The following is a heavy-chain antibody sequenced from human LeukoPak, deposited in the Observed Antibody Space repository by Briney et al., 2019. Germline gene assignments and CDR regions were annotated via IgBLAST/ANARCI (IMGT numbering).Heavy chain of an antibody. D-gene: IGHD3-10*01. CDR2: ISYDGSNK. J-gene: IGHJ4*02. CDR1: GFTFSSYA. Sequence: GGSLRLSCAASGFTFSSYAMHWVRQAPGKGLEWVAVISYDGSNKYYADSVKGRFTFSRDNSKNTLYLQMNSLRAEDTAVYYCARAMVRGVHFDYWGQGTLVTVSS. CDR3: ARAMVRGVHFDY. V-gene: IGHV3-30*04.